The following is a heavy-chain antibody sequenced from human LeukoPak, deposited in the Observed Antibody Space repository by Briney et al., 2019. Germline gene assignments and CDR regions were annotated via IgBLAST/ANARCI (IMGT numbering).Heavy chain of an antibody. CDR1: GYTFTGYY. V-gene: IGHV1-2*06. CDR3: AREGTGVTTVDY. CDR2: INPNSGGT. D-gene: IGHD4-17*01. Sequence: ASVKVSCKDSGYTFTGYYMHWLRQAPGQGLEWMGRINPNSGGTNYAQKFQGRVTMTRDTSISTAYMELSRLRSDDTAVYYCAREGTGVTTVDYWGQGTLVTVSS. J-gene: IGHJ4*02.